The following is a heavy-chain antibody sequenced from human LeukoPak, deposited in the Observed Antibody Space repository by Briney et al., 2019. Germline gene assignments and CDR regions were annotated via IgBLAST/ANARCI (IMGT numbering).Heavy chain of an antibody. Sequence: SETLSLTCTVSGGSISSRSFYWGWIRQPSGKGLEWIGSIFYSGSTYYNPSLKSRVTISVDTFKNQFSLKLSSVTAADTAVYYCASQIPDCSSTSCHQSPFDYWGQGTLVTVSS. J-gene: IGHJ4*02. CDR3: ASQIPDCSSTSCHQSPFDY. D-gene: IGHD2-2*01. V-gene: IGHV4-39*01. CDR1: GGSISSRSFY. CDR2: IFYSGST.